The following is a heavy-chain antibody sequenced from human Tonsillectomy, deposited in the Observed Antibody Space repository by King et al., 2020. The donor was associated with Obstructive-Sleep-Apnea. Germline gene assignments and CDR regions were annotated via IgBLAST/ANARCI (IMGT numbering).Heavy chain of an antibody. CDR2: IYYSETT. D-gene: IGHD5-12*01. J-gene: IGHJ4*02. CDR1: DGSISSYY. V-gene: IGHV4-59*08. CDR3: ARLGSGYLFDY. Sequence: QLQESGPGLVKPSETLSLTCTVSDGSISSYYWRWIRQPPGKGLEWIGYIYYSETTNYNPSLKSRVTISMDTSKNQFSLRLSSVTAADTAVYYCARLGSGYLFDYWGQGALVTVSS.